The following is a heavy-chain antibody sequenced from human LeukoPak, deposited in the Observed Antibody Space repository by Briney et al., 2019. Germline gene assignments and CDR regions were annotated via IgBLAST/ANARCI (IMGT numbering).Heavy chain of an antibody. CDR3: ASKGPLGYYEFDY. D-gene: IGHD2/OR15-2a*01. J-gene: IGHJ4*02. V-gene: IGHV3-30*03. CDR2: ISYDGSNK. CDR1: GFTFSSYG. Sequence: PGGSLRLSCAASGFTFSSYGMHWVRQAPGKGLEWVAVISYDGSNKYYADSVKGRFTISRDNSKNTLYLQMNSLRAEDTAVYYCASKGPLGYYEFDYWGQGTLVTVSS.